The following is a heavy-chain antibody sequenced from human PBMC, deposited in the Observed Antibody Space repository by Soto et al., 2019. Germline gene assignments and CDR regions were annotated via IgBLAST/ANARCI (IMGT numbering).Heavy chain of an antibody. V-gene: IGHV4-39*01. J-gene: IGHJ4*02. CDR3: ASSSPFHY. CDR2: IYYSGNT. Sequence: SETLSLTCSVSSASLSSSTYYWSWIRQPPGRGPEWIGSIYYSGNTYYKPSLKSRVSISIDTSRNQFSLKLTSVTAADTGVYYCASSSPFHYWGPGILVS. CDR1: SASLSSSTYY. D-gene: IGHD6-6*01.